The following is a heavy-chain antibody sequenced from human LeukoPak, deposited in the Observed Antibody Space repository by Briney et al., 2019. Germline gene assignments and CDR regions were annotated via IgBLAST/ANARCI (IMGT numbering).Heavy chain of an antibody. CDR3: ARVHDKGVSWFDP. D-gene: IGHD3-9*01. J-gene: IGHJ5*02. CDR2: IYYSGST. V-gene: IGHV4-59*01. Sequence: SETLSLTRTVSGGSISSYYWSWIRQPPGKGLEWTGYIYYSGSTNYNPSLKSRVTISVDTSKNQFSLKLSSVTAADTAVYYCARVHDKGVSWFDPWGQGTLVTVSS. CDR1: GGSISSYY.